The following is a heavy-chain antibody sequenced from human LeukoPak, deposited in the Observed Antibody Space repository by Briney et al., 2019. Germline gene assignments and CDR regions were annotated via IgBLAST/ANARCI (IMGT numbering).Heavy chain of an antibody. V-gene: IGHV3-7*01. J-gene: IGHJ4*02. CDR2: IKEDGSED. CDR3: ARDADGYED. Sequence: PGGSLRLSCGASGFSFSGYTMHWVRQAPGKGLEWVANIKEDGSEDYYADSVKGRFAISKDNAKNSLYLQMNNLRAEDTAMYYCARDADGYEDWGQGTLVIVSS. CDR1: GFSFSGYT. D-gene: IGHD5-24*01.